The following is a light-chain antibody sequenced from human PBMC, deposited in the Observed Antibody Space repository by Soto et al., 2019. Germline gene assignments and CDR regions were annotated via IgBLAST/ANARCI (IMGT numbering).Light chain of an antibody. J-gene: IGKJ1*01. Sequence: IVLTQSPGILSLSPGERATLSCRASQSVSNDFLAWYQQKPGQAPRLLIYGASTRATDVPDRFSGSGSGADFTLSIRRLEPEDFAVYYCQQYVSSPPRTFGQGTKVEIK. CDR3: QQYVSSPPRT. CDR1: QSVSNDF. V-gene: IGKV3-20*01. CDR2: GAS.